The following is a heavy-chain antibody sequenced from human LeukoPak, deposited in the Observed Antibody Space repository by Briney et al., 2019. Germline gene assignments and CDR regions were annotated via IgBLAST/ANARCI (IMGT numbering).Heavy chain of an antibody. V-gene: IGHV3-21*01. CDR3: ARTSGDDDFWSGYHSDY. J-gene: IGHJ4*02. Sequence: GGSLRLSCAASGFTFSSYSMNWVRQAPGKGLEWVSSISSSSSYIYYADSVKGRFTISRDNAKNSLYPQMNSLRAEDTAVYYCARTSGDDDFWSGYHSDYWGQGTLVTVSS. CDR2: ISSSSSYI. CDR1: GFTFSSYS. D-gene: IGHD3-3*01.